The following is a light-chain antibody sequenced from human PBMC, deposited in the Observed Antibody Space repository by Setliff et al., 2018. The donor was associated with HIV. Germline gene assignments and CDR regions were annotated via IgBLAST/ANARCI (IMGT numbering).Light chain of an antibody. Sequence: QSALTQPPSASGTPGQRVTISCSGSSSNIGSNTGNWYQQLPGTAPKLLIYSNNQRPSGVPDRFSGSKSGTSASLAISGLQSEDEADYYCAAWHDSLNGYVFGTGTKVTVL. V-gene: IGLV1-44*01. CDR1: SSNIGSNT. J-gene: IGLJ1*01. CDR2: SNN. CDR3: AAWHDSLNGYV.